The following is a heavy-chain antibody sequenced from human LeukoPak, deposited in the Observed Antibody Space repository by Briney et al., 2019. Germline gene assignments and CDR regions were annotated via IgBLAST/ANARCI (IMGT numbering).Heavy chain of an antibody. CDR3: ARVAAGTDY. J-gene: IGHJ4*02. D-gene: IGHD6-13*01. CDR1: VFSCMHSR. CDR2: ISSSSYI. V-gene: IGHV3-69-1*01. Sequence: WGALTLVYAVSVFSCMHSRMHVLCLAPGKGLEWVSSISSSSYIYYADSVKGRFTISRDNAKNSLYLQMNSLRAEDTAVYYCARVAAGTDYWGQGTLVTVSS.